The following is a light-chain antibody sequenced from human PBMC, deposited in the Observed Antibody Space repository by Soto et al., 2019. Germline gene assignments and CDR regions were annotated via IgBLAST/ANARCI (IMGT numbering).Light chain of an antibody. CDR1: QSVSSN. CDR3: QQYNNWPLWT. Sequence: EIVMTQSPATLSVSPGESATLSCRASQSVSSNLAWYQQKPGQAPRLLIYGASTRATGIPARFSGSGSGTEFTLTISSLQSEDFAVYYCQQYNNWPLWTFGQGTKVEIK. CDR2: GAS. J-gene: IGKJ1*01. V-gene: IGKV3-15*01.